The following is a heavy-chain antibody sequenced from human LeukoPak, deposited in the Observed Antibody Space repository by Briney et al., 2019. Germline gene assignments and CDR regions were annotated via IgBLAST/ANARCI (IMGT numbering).Heavy chain of an antibody. CDR2: INPDGSSA. D-gene: IGHD2-15*01. CDR1: GFTFSDYW. J-gene: IGHJ4*02. CDR3: ARDGVGVY. Sequence: GGSLRLSCAASGFTFSDYWMHWVRQAPGKGLVWVSRINPDGSSASYADSVKGRFTISRDNAKNSLYLQMNSLRAEDTAVYYCARDGVGVYWGQGALVTVSS. V-gene: IGHV3-74*01.